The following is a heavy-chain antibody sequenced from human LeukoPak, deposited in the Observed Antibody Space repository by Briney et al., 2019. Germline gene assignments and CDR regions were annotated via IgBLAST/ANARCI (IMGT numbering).Heavy chain of an antibody. CDR3: ARDTHTYYDILTGYGMDV. D-gene: IGHD3-9*01. CDR2: ISSSSSYI. V-gene: IGHV3-21*01. CDR1: GFTFSSYS. J-gene: IGHJ6*02. Sequence: GGSLRLSCAASGFTFSSYSMNWVRQAPGKGLEWVSSISSSSSYIYYADSVKGRFTISRGNAKNSLYLQMNSLRAEDTAVYYCARDTHTYYDILTGYGMDVWGQGTTVTVSS.